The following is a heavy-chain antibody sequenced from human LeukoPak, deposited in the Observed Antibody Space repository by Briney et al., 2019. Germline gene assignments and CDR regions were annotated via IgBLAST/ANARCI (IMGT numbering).Heavy chain of an antibody. Sequence: ASVKVSCKSSGYTFTGYYIHWVRRAPGQGLEWMGWINPNSGGTNYAQKFQGRVTMTRDTSISTAYMELSRLRSDDTAVYYCARAPLPFYDFWSGYHPTFDYWGQGTLVTVSS. V-gene: IGHV1-2*02. J-gene: IGHJ4*02. CDR1: GYTFTGYY. D-gene: IGHD3-3*01. CDR3: ARAPLPFYDFWSGYHPTFDY. CDR2: INPNSGGT.